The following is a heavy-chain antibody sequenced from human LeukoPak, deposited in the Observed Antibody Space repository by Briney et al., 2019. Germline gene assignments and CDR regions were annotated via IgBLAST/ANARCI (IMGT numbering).Heavy chain of an antibody. D-gene: IGHD3-22*01. V-gene: IGHV4-34*01. J-gene: IGHJ4*02. CDR2: INHSGST. Sequence: SETLSLTCAVYGGSFSGYYWSWIREPPGKGRECMGEINHSGSTNYNPSLKSRVTISVDTSKNQFSLKLSSVTAADTAVYYCARPYDSSGYYYYYWGQGTLVTVSS. CDR1: GGSFSGYY. CDR3: ARPYDSSGYYYYY.